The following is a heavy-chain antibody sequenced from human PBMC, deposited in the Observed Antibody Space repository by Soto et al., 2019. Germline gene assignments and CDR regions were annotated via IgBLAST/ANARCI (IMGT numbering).Heavy chain of an antibody. CDR1: GFSLSTSGVG. J-gene: IGHJ6*03. CDR3: AHRRTSFGVVNVRNYYMDV. Sequence: SGPTLVNHTQTLTLTCTFSGFSLSTSGVGVGWIRQPPGKALEWLALIYWDDDKRYSPSLKSRLTITKDTSKNQVVLTMTNMDPVDTATYYCAHRRTSFGVVNVRNYYMDVWGKGTTVTVSS. D-gene: IGHD3-3*01. CDR2: IYWDDDK. V-gene: IGHV2-5*02.